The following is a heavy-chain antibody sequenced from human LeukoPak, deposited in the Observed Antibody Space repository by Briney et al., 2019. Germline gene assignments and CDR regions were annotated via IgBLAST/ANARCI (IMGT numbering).Heavy chain of an antibody. J-gene: IGHJ4*02. CDR2: IYSGGST. V-gene: IGHV3-66*02. CDR3: ARSITIFGVVDY. Sequence: GGSLRLSCAASGFTVSSNYMSWVRQAPGKGLEWVSVIYSGGSTYYADSVKGRFTISRDNSKDTLYLQMNSLRAEDTAVYYCARSITIFGVVDYWGQGTLVTVSS. CDR1: GFTVSSNY. D-gene: IGHD3-3*01.